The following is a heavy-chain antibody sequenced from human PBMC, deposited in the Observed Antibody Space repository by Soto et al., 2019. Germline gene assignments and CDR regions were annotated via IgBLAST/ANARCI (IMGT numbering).Heavy chain of an antibody. Sequence: GGSLRLSCAASGFTFSNAWMSWVRQAPGKGLEWVGRIKGKTDGGTTDYAAPVKGRFTISRDDSKNTLYLQMNSLKTEDTAVYYCTTGEPRAYYYYGMDVWGQGTTVTVYS. CDR2: IKGKTDGGTT. V-gene: IGHV3-15*01. D-gene: IGHD1-1*01. J-gene: IGHJ6*02. CDR3: TTGEPRAYYYYGMDV. CDR1: GFTFSNAW.